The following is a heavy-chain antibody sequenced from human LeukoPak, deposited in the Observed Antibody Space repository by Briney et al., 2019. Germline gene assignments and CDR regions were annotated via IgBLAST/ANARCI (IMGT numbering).Heavy chain of an antibody. D-gene: IGHD5-18*01. Sequence: GASVKVSCKASGYTFTSYGISWVRQAPGQGLEWMGGIIPIFGTANYAQKFQGRVTITADESTSTAYMELSSLRSEDTAVYYCARGRGLQLWFSDYWGQGTLVTVSS. CDR1: GYTFTSYG. J-gene: IGHJ4*02. CDR3: ARGRGLQLWFSDY. CDR2: IIPIFGTA. V-gene: IGHV1-69*13.